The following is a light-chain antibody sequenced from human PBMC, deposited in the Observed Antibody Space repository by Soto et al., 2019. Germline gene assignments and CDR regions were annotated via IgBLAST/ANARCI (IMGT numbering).Light chain of an antibody. V-gene: IGLV1-40*01. CDR2: GKS. J-gene: IGLJ2*01. Sequence: QSVLTQPPSVSGAPGQRVTISCTGSSSNIGAGYDVHWYQQLPGTAPQLLIYGKSKRPSGVPDRFSGSKSGISASLAITGLQSEHEADYYCQSYDSSLSVVFGGGTELTVL. CDR3: QSYDSSLSVV. CDR1: SSNIGAGYD.